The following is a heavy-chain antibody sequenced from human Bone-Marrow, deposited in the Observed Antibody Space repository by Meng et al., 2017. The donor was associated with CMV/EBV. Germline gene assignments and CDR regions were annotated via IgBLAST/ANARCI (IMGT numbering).Heavy chain of an antibody. Sequence: ASVKVSCKASGYTFTGYYMHWVRQAPGQGLEWMGWINPNSGGTNYAQKFQGRVTRTRDTSISKAYMELNSLRAEDTAVYYCAREWELLVNWFDPWGQGTLVTVSS. CDR3: AREWELLVNWFDP. CDR1: GYTFTGYY. CDR2: INPNSGGT. V-gene: IGHV1-2*02. D-gene: IGHD1-26*01. J-gene: IGHJ5*02.